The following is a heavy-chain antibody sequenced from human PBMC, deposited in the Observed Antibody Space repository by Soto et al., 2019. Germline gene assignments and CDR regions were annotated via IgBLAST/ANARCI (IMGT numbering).Heavy chain of an antibody. V-gene: IGHV1-18*04. CDR1: GYSFFTHG. CDR2: ISPKNGNT. CDR3: GRVSSSIVVIPDFGMDV. Sequence: ASEKVSCKASGYSFFTHGITWVRQTPGHGLEWLGWISPKNGNTRYSQILQGRVSMTTDTSTSTVYMELTNLRSDDSAVYYCGRVSSSIVVIPDFGMDVWGQGTTVTVSS. J-gene: IGHJ6*02. D-gene: IGHD2-21*01.